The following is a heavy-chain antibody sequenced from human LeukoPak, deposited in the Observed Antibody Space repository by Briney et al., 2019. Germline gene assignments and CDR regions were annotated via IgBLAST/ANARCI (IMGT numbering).Heavy chain of an antibody. J-gene: IGHJ3*02. CDR2: IYTSGST. CDR3: ARGSIAVAGTNAFDI. D-gene: IGHD6-19*01. Sequence: SETLSLTCTVSGGSISSGSYYWSWIRQPAGKGLEWIGRIYTSGSTNYNPSLKSRVTISVDTSKNQFSLKLSSVTAADTAVYYCARGSIAVAGTNAFDIWGQGTMVTVSS. V-gene: IGHV4-61*02. CDR1: GGSISSGSYY.